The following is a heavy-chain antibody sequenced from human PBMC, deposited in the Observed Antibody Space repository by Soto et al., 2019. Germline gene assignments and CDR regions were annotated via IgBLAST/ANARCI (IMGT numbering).Heavy chain of an antibody. CDR2: IIPILGSA. D-gene: IGHD1-26*01. CDR1: GDTFSNYA. J-gene: IGHJ6*02. Sequence: EASVKVSFKASGDTFSNYAICWVRQAPGQGLEWIGGIIPILGSANYAQKFQGRVTISADGSTNTANLELSSLRSEDTAVYYCARFKVGTTTDYYYGMDVWGQGTTVTVSS. CDR3: ARFKVGTTTDYYYGMDV. V-gene: IGHV1-69*13.